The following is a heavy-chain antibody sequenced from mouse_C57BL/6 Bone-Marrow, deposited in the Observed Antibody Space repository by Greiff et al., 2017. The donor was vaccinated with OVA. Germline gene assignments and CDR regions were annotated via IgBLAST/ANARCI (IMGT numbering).Heavy chain of an antibody. D-gene: IGHD1-1*01. J-gene: IGHJ2*01. CDR3: ARYYYGSCFDY. CDR1: GYTFTSYW. Sequence: QVQLQQPGAELVMPGASVKLSCKASGYTFTSYWMHWVKQRPGQGLEWIGEIDPSDSYTNYNQKFKGKSTLTVDKSSSTAYMQLSSLTSEDSAVYYCARYYYGSCFDYWYRGTTLTVSS. V-gene: IGHV1-69*01. CDR2: IDPSDSYT.